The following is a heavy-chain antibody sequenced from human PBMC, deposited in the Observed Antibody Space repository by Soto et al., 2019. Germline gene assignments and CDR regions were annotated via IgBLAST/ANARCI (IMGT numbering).Heavy chain of an antibody. V-gene: IGHV3-48*02. J-gene: IGHJ6*02. CDR1: GFTFSSYS. Sequence: EVQLVESGGGLVQPGGSLRLSCAASGFTFSSYSMNWVRQAPGKGLEWGSYISSSSSTIYYADSVKGRFTISRDNAKNSLYLQMNSLRDEDTAVYYCARDQGVEGLGGSTRKYSGGRYGMDVWGQGTTVPVSS. CDR3: ARDQGVEGLGGSTRKYSGGRYGMDV. CDR2: ISSSSSTI. D-gene: IGHD2-21*01.